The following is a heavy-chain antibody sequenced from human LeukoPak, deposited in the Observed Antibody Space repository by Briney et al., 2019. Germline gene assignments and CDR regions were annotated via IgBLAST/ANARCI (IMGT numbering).Heavy chain of an antibody. CDR1: GYSLTSYW. J-gene: IGHJ4*02. V-gene: IGHV5-51*01. CDR2: IYPGDSDT. Sequence: TTGESLKISCKGFGYSLTSYWIGWVRQMPGKGLEWMGIIYPGDSDTRYSPSFQGQVTISADKSISTAYLQWSSLKASDTAMYYCARTYCGGDCYHSYFDYWGQGTLVTVSS. CDR3: ARTYCGGDCYHSYFDY. D-gene: IGHD2-21*02.